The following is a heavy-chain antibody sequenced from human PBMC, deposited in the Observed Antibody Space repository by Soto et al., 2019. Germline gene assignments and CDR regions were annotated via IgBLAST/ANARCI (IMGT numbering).Heavy chain of an antibody. CDR2: INAGNGNT. V-gene: IGHV1-3*01. J-gene: IGHJ5*02. CDR3: ATEASSSWKWFDP. CDR1: GYTFTSYA. D-gene: IGHD6-13*01. Sequence: QVQLVQSGAEVKKPGASVKVSCKASGYTFTSYAMHWVRQAPGQRLEWMGWINAGNGNTKYSQNFQGRVTITRDTSASTGYMELSSLRSDDTAVYYCATEASSSWKWFDPWGQRTLVTVSS.